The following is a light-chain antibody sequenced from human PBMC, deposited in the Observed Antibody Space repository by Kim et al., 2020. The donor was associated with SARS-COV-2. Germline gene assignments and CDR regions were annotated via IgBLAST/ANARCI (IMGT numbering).Light chain of an antibody. Sequence: GDRVTITCRASQDISNSLAWYQQKPGKVPKLLIYATSILQSGVPSRFSGSGYGTDFTLTISGLQPEDVATYFCQKYNSAPWKFGQGTKVDIK. CDR3: QKYNSAPWK. J-gene: IGKJ1*01. V-gene: IGKV1-27*01. CDR2: ATS. CDR1: QDISNS.